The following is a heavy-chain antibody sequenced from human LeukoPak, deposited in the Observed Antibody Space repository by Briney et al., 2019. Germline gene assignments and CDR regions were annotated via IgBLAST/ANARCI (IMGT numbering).Heavy chain of an antibody. Sequence: ASETLSLTCAVSGYSISSGYYWGWIRQPPGKGLEWIGSIYHSGSTYFNPSLKSRVTISVDTSKNQFSLKLSSVTAADTAVYYCARLSGTRDYWGQGTLVTVSS. V-gene: IGHV4-38-2*01. CDR2: IYHSGST. CDR1: GYSISSGYY. CDR3: ARLSGTRDY. D-gene: IGHD1-1*01. J-gene: IGHJ4*02.